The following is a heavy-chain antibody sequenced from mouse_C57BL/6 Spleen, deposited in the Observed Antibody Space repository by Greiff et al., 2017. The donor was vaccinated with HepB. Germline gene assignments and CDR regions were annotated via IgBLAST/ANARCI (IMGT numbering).Heavy chain of an antibody. D-gene: IGHD4-1*01. Sequence: EVQLQQSGPGLVKPSQSLSLTCSVTGYSITSGYYWNWIRQFPGNKLEWMGYISYDGSNNYNPSLKNRISITRDTSKNQFFLKLNSVTTEDTATYYCAGNWAHYWGQGTSVTVSS. CDR2: ISYDGSN. CDR3: AGNWAHY. V-gene: IGHV3-6*01. J-gene: IGHJ4*01. CDR1: GYSITSGYY.